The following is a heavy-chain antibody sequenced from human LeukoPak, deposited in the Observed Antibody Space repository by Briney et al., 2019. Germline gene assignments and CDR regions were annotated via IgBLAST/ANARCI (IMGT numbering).Heavy chain of an antibody. Sequence: ASVKVSCKASGGTFSSYAISWVRQAPGQGLEWMGGIIPIFGTANYAQMFQGRVTITADESTSTAYMELSSLRSEDTAVYYCARMPRYCSGGSCYYYGMDVWGQGTTVTVSS. CDR3: ARMPRYCSGGSCYYYGMDV. V-gene: IGHV1-69*13. J-gene: IGHJ6*02. D-gene: IGHD2-15*01. CDR1: GGTFSSYA. CDR2: IIPIFGTA.